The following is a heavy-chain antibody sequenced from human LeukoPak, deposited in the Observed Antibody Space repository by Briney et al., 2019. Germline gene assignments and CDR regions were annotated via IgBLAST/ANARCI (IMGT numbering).Heavy chain of an antibody. CDR3: ATQVCSGNSCYPSLDF. CDR2: FDPDAGQT. V-gene: IGHV1-24*01. Sequence: ASVKVSCKVSGYTFTELAMHWVRQAPGKGLEWLGGFDPDAGQTIYGQQFQGRLTMPEDTSTDTAFMDLSSLRSEDTAVYYCATQVCSGNSCYPSLDFWGQGTLVTVSS. J-gene: IGHJ4*02. CDR1: GYTFTELA. D-gene: IGHD2-15*01.